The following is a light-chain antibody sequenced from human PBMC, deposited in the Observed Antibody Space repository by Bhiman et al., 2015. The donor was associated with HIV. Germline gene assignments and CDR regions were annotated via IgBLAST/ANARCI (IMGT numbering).Light chain of an antibody. V-gene: IGLV3-19*01. Sequence: SSELTQDPAVSVALGQTVRITCQGDSLRTYYASWYQQKPGQAPVLVIYGKNNRPSGISERFTGSSSGNTATLTISGAQAVDEADYYCQVWGGSAVIFGGGTKLTVL. CDR3: QVWGGSAVI. J-gene: IGLJ2*01. CDR2: GKN. CDR1: SLRTYY.